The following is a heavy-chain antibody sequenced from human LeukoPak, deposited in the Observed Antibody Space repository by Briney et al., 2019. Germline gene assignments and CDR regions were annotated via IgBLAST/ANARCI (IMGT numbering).Heavy chain of an antibody. Sequence: GASVKVSCKASGYTFTHHGITWVRQAPGQGLEWMGWISAYNGDTKYAQKVQGRVTLTTDTSTNTAYMEMRSLRHDDTAVYYCARDPSNSSGRNQYFDLWGRGTLVTVSS. J-gene: IGHJ2*01. V-gene: IGHV1-18*01. D-gene: IGHD6-19*01. CDR3: ARDPSNSSGRNQYFDL. CDR1: GYTFTHHG. CDR2: ISAYNGDT.